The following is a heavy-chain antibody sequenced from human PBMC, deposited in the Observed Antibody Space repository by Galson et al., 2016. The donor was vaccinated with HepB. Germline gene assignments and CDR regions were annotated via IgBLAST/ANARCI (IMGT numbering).Heavy chain of an antibody. CDR1: GGSISSNNYY. CDR3: VRAYFSGAFDV. D-gene: IGHD2/OR15-2a*01. V-gene: IGHV4-39*01. Sequence: ETLSLTCTVSGGSISSNNYYWGWILQPPGKGLEWIGNIYYSGSTYYSPSLKSRVTLIIDTSKNQISLKLTSVTAADTAIYYCVRAYFSGAFDVWGQGILVTVSS. J-gene: IGHJ3*01. CDR2: IYYSGST.